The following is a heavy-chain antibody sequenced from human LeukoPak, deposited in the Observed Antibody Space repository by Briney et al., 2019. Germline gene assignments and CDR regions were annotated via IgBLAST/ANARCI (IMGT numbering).Heavy chain of an antibody. CDR3: AKDRIVVVAAPFDY. J-gene: IGHJ4*02. V-gene: IGHV3-23*01. Sequence: GGSLRLSCAASGFTFSSYAMSWVRQASGKGLEWVSAISGSGGSTYYADSVKGRFTISRDNSRNTLYLQMNSLRAEDTALYYCAKDRIVVVAAPFDYWGQGTLVTVSS. CDR1: GFTFSSYA. CDR2: ISGSGGST. D-gene: IGHD2-15*01.